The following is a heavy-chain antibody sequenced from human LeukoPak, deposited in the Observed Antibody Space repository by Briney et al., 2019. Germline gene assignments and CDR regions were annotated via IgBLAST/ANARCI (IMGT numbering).Heavy chain of an antibody. J-gene: IGHJ4*02. CDR1: GFTFSSYA. Sequence: GGALRLSCAASGFTFSSYAMSWGRPAPGEGVEWVSAISGSGGSTYYADSVKGRFTISRDNSKNTLYLQMNSLRAEDTAVYYCAKDLIRLDPYWGQGTLVTVSS. CDR3: AKDLIRLDPY. CDR2: ISGSGGST. V-gene: IGHV3-23*01.